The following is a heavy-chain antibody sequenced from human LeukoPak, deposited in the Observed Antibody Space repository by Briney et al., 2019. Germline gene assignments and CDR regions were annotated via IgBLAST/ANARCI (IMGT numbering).Heavy chain of an antibody. V-gene: IGHV4-59*01. Sequence: PSETLSLTCTVSGASISSYYWSWIRQPPGKGLEWIGYIYYSGSTKYNLSLKSRVSFSVDTSKNHFSLKLTSVTAADTAVYYCARGGYTYGFDAFDFWGQGTMVTVAS. CDR1: GASISSYY. CDR2: IYYSGST. J-gene: IGHJ3*01. CDR3: ARGGYTYGFDAFDF. D-gene: IGHD5-18*01.